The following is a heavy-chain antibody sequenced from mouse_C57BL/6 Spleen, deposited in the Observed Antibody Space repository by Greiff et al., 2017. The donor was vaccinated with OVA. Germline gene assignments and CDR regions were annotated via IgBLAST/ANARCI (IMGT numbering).Heavy chain of an antibody. J-gene: IGHJ4*01. V-gene: IGHV1-80*01. CDR1: GYAFSSYW. Sequence: VQLQQSGAELVKPGASVTISCKASGYAFSSYWMNWVKQRPGKGLEWIGQLYPGDGDTNYNGKLKGKATLTADKSSSTAYMQLSSLTSEDSAVYFGARDDGYSDYAMDYWGQGTSVTVSS. D-gene: IGHD2-3*01. CDR3: ARDDGYSDYAMDY. CDR2: LYPGDGDT.